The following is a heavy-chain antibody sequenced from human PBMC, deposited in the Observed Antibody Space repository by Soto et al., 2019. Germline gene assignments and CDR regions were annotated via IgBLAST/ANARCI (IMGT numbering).Heavy chain of an antibody. V-gene: IGHV2-5*01. D-gene: IGHD1-20*01. CDR1: GFSLTTSGVG. J-gene: IGHJ5*02. CDR2: IYWNDDK. Sequence: SGPTLVNPTQTLTLTCTFSGFSLTTSGVGVGWIRQPPGKALEWLALIYWNDDKRYSPSLKGRLTITKDTSKNQVVLAMTNMDPVDTATYYCAHHTITPVTNWFDPWGLGTLVPVSS. CDR3: AHHTITPVTNWFDP.